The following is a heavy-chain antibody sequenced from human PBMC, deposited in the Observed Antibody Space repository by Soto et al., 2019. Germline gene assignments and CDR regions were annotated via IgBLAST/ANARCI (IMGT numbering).Heavy chain of an antibody. CDR1: GGSISSGGYY. CDR3: ARGHYDFWSGYYPYGMDV. J-gene: IGHJ6*04. V-gene: IGHV4-31*03. CDR2: IYYSGST. D-gene: IGHD3-3*01. Sequence: SETLSLTCTVSGGSISSGGYYWSWIRQHPGKGLEWIGYIYYSGSTYYNPSLKSRVTISVDTSKNQFSLKLSSVTAADTAVYYCARGHYDFWSGYYPYGMDVWGKGTTVT.